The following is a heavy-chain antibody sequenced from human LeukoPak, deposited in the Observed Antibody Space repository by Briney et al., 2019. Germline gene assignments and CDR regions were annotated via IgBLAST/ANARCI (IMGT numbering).Heavy chain of an antibody. V-gene: IGHV1-2*06. J-gene: IGHJ4*02. CDR1: GYTFTGYY. Sequence: GASVKVSCKASGYTFTGYYMHWVRQAPGQGLEWVGRINPNSGGTNYAQKFQGRVTMTRDTSISTAYMELSRLRSDDTAVYYCARESTYSSPGYWGQGTLVTVSS. CDR3: ARESTYSSPGY. D-gene: IGHD6-13*01. CDR2: INPNSGGT.